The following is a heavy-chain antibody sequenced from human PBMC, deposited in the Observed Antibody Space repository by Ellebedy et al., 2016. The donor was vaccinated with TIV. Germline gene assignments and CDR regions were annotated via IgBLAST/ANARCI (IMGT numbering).Heavy chain of an antibody. CDR2: FYTGGII. CDR1: GVTVSSNY. CDR3: ARDDSITAALLE. D-gene: IGHD6-13*01. J-gene: IGHJ4*02. Sequence: PGGSLRLSCAASGVTVSSNYMNWVRQAPGKGLEWVSVFYTGGIIYYADSVKGRFTISRDNSKNTVYLQMNSLRAEDTAMYYCARDDSITAALLEWGQGTLVTVSS. V-gene: IGHV3-66*01.